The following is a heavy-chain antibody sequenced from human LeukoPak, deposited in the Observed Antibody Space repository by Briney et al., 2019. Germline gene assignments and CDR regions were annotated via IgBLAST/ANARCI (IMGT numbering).Heavy chain of an antibody. CDR3: ARAGVYCGGDCYPYYFDY. Sequence: WASVKVSCKASGYTFTSYDLNWVRQAPGQGLEWMAWMNPNSGKAGYAQMFQGRVTLTSNSSITTAYMELSSLTSEDTAVYYCARAGVYCGGDCYPYYFDYWGQGTLVTVSS. D-gene: IGHD2-21*01. CDR2: MNPNSGKA. V-gene: IGHV1-8*01. CDR1: GYTFTSYD. J-gene: IGHJ4*02.